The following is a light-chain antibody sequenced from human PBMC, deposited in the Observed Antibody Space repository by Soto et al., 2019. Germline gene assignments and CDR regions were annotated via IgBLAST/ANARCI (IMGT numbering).Light chain of an antibody. CDR3: HQTYVIPYI. CDR1: QNIGTY. J-gene: IGKJ2*01. CDR2: AVS. Sequence: DIPMTQSPFSLSASVGDRVTITCRTSQNIGTYLSWFQQKPGKGPKLLIYAVSNLQNGVPSRFSGRGSGTEFTLTITTLQPEDFATYYCHQTYVIPYIFGQGTKLE. V-gene: IGKV1-39*01.